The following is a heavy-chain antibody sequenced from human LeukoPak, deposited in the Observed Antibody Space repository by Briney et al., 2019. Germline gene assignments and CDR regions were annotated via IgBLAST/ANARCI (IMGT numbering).Heavy chain of an antibody. CDR3: ARVGQAGGYDFGSFDY. CDR1: GFTFSSYS. Sequence: GSLRLSCAASGFTFSSYSMNWVRQAPGKGLEWVSSISSSSSYIYYADPVKGRFTISRDNAKNSLYLQMNSLRAEDTAVYYCARVGQAGGYDFGSFDYWGQGTLVTVSS. D-gene: IGHD5-12*01. V-gene: IGHV3-21*01. CDR2: ISSSSSYI. J-gene: IGHJ4*02.